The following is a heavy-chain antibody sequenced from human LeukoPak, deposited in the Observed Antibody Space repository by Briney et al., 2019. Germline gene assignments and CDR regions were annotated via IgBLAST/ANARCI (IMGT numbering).Heavy chain of an antibody. CDR2: MNPNSGNT. J-gene: IGHJ4*02. V-gene: IGHV1-8*03. CDR1: GYTFTSSG. Sequence: ASVKVSCKASGYTFTSSGISWVRQAPGQGLEWMGWMNPNSGNTGYAQKFQGRVTITRNTSISTAYMELSSLRSEDTAVYYCARSRWYAFDYWGQGTLVTVSS. D-gene: IGHD4-23*01. CDR3: ARSRWYAFDY.